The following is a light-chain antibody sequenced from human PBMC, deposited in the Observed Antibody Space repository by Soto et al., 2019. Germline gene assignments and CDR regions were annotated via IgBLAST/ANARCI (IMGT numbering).Light chain of an antibody. CDR3: CSYAGNYIYV. V-gene: IGLV2-11*01. Sequence: QSALTQARSVSGSPGQSVTISCTGSSGDIDSYNYVSWYQQHPGKAPKLIIYDVSKRPSGVPDRFSGSKSGNTASLTISGLQSEDEADYYCCSYAGNYIYVFGTGTKLTVL. CDR2: DVS. CDR1: SGDIDSYNY. J-gene: IGLJ1*01.